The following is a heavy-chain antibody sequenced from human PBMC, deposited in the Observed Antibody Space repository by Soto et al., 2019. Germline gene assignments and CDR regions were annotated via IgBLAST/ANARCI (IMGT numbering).Heavy chain of an antibody. CDR1: GDTFSCYT. CDR3: ATSYGSGYRAFDY. V-gene: IGHV1-69*02. J-gene: IGHJ4*02. D-gene: IGHD3-10*01. Sequence: QVQLVQSGAEVKKPGSSVKFSCKASGDTFSCYTINWVRQAPGLGLEWVGRINPILSMSNYAQKFQGRVTMTADKSTSTAYMELRSLRSEDTAMYYCATSYGSGYRAFDYWGQGALVTVSS. CDR2: INPILSMS.